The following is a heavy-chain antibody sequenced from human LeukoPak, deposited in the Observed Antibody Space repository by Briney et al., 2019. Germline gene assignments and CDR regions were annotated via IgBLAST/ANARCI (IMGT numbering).Heavy chain of an antibody. CDR2: ISVYNGNT. D-gene: IGHD3-3*01. Sequence: ASVKVSCRASGYTFTSYGISWVRQAPGQGLEWMGWISVYNGNTKYVQKFQGRVTMTTDTSTRTAYMELRSLRSDDTAVYYCARHTGSLYDFWSGYIDYWGQGTLVTVSS. CDR1: GYTFTSYG. V-gene: IGHV1-18*01. CDR3: ARHTGSLYDFWSGYIDY. J-gene: IGHJ4*02.